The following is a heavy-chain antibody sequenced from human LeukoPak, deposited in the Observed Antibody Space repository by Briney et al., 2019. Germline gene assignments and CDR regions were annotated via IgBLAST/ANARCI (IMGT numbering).Heavy chain of an antibody. J-gene: IGHJ4*02. CDR3: AKENGYSSSPFFDY. V-gene: IGHV1-2*02. D-gene: IGHD6-6*01. CDR2: INPDSGGT. Sequence: GASVKVSCKASGYTFTGYYMHWVRQAPGQGLEWMGWINPDSGGTNYAQKFHGRVTMTRDTSISTAYMELSRLRSDDTAVYYCAKENGYSSSPFFDYWGQGTLVTVSS. CDR1: GYTFTGYY.